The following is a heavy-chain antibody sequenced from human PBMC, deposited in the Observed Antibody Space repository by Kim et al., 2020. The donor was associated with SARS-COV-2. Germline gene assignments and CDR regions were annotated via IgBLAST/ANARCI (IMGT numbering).Heavy chain of an antibody. V-gene: IGHV5-51*01. D-gene: IGHD1-26*01. J-gene: IGHJ4*02. CDR2: T. Sequence: TRYSPSFEGQVTISADKSISTAYLQWSSLKASDTAMYYCARLVGATGGDYWGQGTLVTVSS. CDR3: ARLVGATGGDY.